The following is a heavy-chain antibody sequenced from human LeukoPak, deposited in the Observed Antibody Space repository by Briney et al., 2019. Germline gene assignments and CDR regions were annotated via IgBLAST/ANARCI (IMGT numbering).Heavy chain of an antibody. CDR3: AREGTYCSRTTCYDSFLDS. J-gene: IGHJ4*02. V-gene: IGHV4-61*02. D-gene: IGHD2-2*01. CDR1: GGSISSGGYY. CDR2: IYTTGST. Sequence: PSETLSLTCTVSGGSISSGGYYWSWIRQSAGKGLEWIGRIYTTGSTNYNPSLKSRVTMSVDTSKNQFSLRLSSVTAADTAVYYCAREGTYCSRTTCYDSFLDSWGQGTLVTVSS.